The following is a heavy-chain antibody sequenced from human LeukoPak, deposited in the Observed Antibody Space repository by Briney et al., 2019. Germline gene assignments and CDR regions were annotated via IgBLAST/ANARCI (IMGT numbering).Heavy chain of an antibody. CDR1: GDSISGFH. D-gene: IGHD4-17*01. CDR3: ARGLPSYGDYVDYYFYMDV. CDR2: ISTSGST. Sequence: PSETLSLTCTVSGDSISGFHWSWIRQPAGKGLQWIGRISTSGSTNYNPSLKSRVTMSVDRSTNEFSLTVRSVTAADTALYYCARGLPSYGDYVDYYFYMDVWGKGTTVTVSS. J-gene: IGHJ6*03. V-gene: IGHV4-4*07.